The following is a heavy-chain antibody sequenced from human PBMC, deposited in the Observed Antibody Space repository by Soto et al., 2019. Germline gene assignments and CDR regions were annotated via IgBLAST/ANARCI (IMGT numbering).Heavy chain of an antibody. Sequence: QVQLVESGGGVDQPGTSVRLSCVGSGFTFRSYVIHWVRQAPGKGLEWVALTSHDGSNNFYGDSVKGRFTISRDNSRNTAELQFDSLRLEDTTLYYGTRWQTTAGLDVCGQGTLVYVSS. CDR2: TSHDGSNN. CDR1: GFTFRSYV. D-gene: IGHD1-1*01. J-gene: IGHJ4*02. V-gene: IGHV3-33*05. CDR3: TRWQTTAGLDV.